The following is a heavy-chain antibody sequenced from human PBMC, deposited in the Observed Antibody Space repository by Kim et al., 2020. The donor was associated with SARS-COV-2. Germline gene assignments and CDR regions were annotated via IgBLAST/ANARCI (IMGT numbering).Heavy chain of an antibody. CDR3: ARASWGTTSPIAY. CDR1: GFTFSSHC. V-gene: IGHV3-21*01. CDR2: ISSSSSYI. J-gene: IGHJ4*02. D-gene: IGHD2-2*01. Sequence: GGSLRLSCAASGFTFSSHCMNWVRQAPGKGLEWVSSISSSSSYIYYADSVKGRFTISRDNAKNSLYLQMNSLRAEDTAVYYCARASWGTTSPIAYWGQGTLVTVSS.